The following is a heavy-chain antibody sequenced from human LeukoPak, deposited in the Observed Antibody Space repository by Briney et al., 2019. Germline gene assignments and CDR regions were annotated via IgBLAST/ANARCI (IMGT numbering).Heavy chain of an antibody. V-gene: IGHV3-74*01. D-gene: IGHD3-10*01. CDR2: ISVDGSMT. CDR1: GFTFSNYA. J-gene: IGHJ6*02. Sequence: GGSLRLSCAASGFTFSNYAMSWVRQAPGKELVWVSRISVDGSMTSYADSVKGRFTISRDNAEDTLFLQMTSLRVEDTALYFCASLLTPYHGSGGGGMDVWGQGTTVTVSS. CDR3: ASLLTPYHGSGGGGMDV.